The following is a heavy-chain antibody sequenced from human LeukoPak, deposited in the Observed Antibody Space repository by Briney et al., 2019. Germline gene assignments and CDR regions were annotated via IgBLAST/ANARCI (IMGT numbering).Heavy chain of an antibody. CDR2: IKQDGSEK. D-gene: IGHD3-22*01. CDR3: AKDPYDYYDSSGYYYEPYFDY. Sequence: GGSLRLSCAASGFTFSSYWMSWVRQAPGKGLEWVANIKQDGSEKFYVDSLKGRFTISRDNAKNSLYLQMNSLRAEDTAVYYCAKDPYDYYDSSGYYYEPYFDYWGQGTLVTVSS. CDR1: GFTFSSYW. J-gene: IGHJ4*02. V-gene: IGHV3-7*03.